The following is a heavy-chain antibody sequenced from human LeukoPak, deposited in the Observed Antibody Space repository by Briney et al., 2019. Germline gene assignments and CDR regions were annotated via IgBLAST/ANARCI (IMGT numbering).Heavy chain of an antibody. J-gene: IGHJ4*02. CDR3: ARHGGFTLRRPSTFDY. CDR1: GGSVSDYY. V-gene: IGHV4-59*08. D-gene: IGHD4-17*01. CDR2: IYHTGST. Sequence: PSETLSLTCTISGGSVSDYYWSWIRQSPGKGLEWIGYIYHTGSTSYSPSLKSRVTISADTSQNQFSLKVRSVTAADTSAYYCARHGGFTLRRPSTFDYWGQGTLVTVSS.